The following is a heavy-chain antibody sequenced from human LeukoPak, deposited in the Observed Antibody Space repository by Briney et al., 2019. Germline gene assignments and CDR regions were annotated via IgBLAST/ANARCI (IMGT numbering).Heavy chain of an antibody. V-gene: IGHV3-30-3*01. J-gene: IGHJ1*01. CDR1: GFSFSSYA. CDR2: ISYDGSNK. Sequence: GGSLRLSCAASGFSFSSYAMHWVRQAPGKGLEWVAVISYDGSNKYYAESVKGRFTISRDNSKNTLYLQMNSLRADDTAVYYCARDRTPIAVASTLYFQHWXQGTLVTVSS. CDR3: ARDRTPIAVASTLYFQH. D-gene: IGHD6-19*01.